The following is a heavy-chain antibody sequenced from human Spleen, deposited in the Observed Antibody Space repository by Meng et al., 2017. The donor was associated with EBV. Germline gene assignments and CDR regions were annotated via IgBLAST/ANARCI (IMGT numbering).Heavy chain of an antibody. CDR3: ATRGYCTGGVCYINVDS. CDR2: IIPLSGTR. J-gene: IGHJ4*02. D-gene: IGHD2-8*02. V-gene: IGHV1-69*01. CDR1: GGTFSTHG. Sequence: HVNLVQSGAEVQEPXPAVKLSCNXSGGTFSTHGISWVRQAPGQGLQWMGGIIPLSGTRDYAPEFQGRVTLTADESTSTAYMDLYSLGSEDTAVYYCATRGYCTGGVCYINVDSWGQGTLVTVSS.